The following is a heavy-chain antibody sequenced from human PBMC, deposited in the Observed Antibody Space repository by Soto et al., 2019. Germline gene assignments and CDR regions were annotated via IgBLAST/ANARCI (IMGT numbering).Heavy chain of an antibody. J-gene: IGHJ1*01. D-gene: IGHD6-19*01. V-gene: IGHV3-23*01. CDR2: ISGSGGST. CDR1: GFTFSSYA. CDR3: AKGLAVAGSPEHFQH. Sequence: GGSLRLSCAASGFTFSSYAMSWVRQAPGKGLEWVSAISGSGGSTYYADSVKGRFTISRDNSKNTLYLQMNSLRAEDTAVYYCAKGLAVAGSPEHFQHWGQGTLVTVSS.